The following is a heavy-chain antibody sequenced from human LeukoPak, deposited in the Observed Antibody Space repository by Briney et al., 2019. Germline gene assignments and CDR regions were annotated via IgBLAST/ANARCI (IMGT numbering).Heavy chain of an antibody. V-gene: IGHV4-39*07. CDR2: IYYSGST. CDR1: GGSISSSSYY. CDR3: ARGGGNGSGSYYFDY. D-gene: IGHD3-10*01. Sequence: PSETLFLTCTVSGGSISSSSYYWGWIRQPPGKGLEWIGSIYYSGSTYYNPSLKSRVTISVDTSKNQFSLKLSSVTAADTAVYYCARGGGNGSGSYYFDYWGQGTLVTVSS. J-gene: IGHJ4*02.